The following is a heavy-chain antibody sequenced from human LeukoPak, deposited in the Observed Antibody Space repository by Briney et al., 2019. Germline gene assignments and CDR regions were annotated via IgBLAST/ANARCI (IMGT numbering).Heavy chain of an antibody. CDR3: ARHGSITMVRGRLRYYYMDV. D-gene: IGHD3-10*01. Sequence: GGSLRLSCAASGFTFSDYYMSWIRQAPGKGLEWVSYISSSGSSIYYADSVKGRFTISRDNSKNTVYLQMNSLRAEDTAVYYCARHGSITMVRGRLRYYYMDVWGKGTTVTISS. CDR1: GFTFSDYY. V-gene: IGHV3-11*01. CDR2: ISSSGSSI. J-gene: IGHJ6*03.